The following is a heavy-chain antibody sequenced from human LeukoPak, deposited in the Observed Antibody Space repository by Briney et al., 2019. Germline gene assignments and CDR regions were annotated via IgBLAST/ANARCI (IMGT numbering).Heavy chain of an antibody. CDR2: INANSGGT. Sequence: ASVKVSCKASGYTFTSYYMHWVRQAPGQGPEWMGWINANSGGTNYAQKFQGRVTMTRDTSISTAYMELSRLRSDDTAVYYCARDRRGGYYDNSVASKDAFDIWGQGTMVAVSS. V-gene: IGHV1-2*02. D-gene: IGHD3-22*01. J-gene: IGHJ3*02. CDR3: ARDRRGGYYDNSVASKDAFDI. CDR1: GYTFTSYY.